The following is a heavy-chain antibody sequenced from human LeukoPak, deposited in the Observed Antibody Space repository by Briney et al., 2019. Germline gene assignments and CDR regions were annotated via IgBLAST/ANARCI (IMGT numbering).Heavy chain of an antibody. CDR3: ARHVLGYCSGGSCYSSRYFDL. D-gene: IGHD2-15*01. J-gene: IGHJ2*01. Sequence: ASVKVSCKASGYAFISYGISRVRQAPGQGLEWMGWISAYNGNTNYAQKLQGRVTMTTDTSTSTAYMELRSLRSDDTAVYYCARHVLGYCSGGSCYSSRYFDLWGRGTLVTVSS. V-gene: IGHV1-18*01. CDR2: ISAYNGNT. CDR1: GYAFISYG.